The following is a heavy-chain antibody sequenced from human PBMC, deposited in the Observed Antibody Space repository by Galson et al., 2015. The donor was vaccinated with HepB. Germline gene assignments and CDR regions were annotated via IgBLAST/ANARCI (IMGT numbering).Heavy chain of an antibody. J-gene: IGHJ6*03. V-gene: IGHV1-69*13. D-gene: IGHD1-7*01. CDR2: IIPIFGTA. CDR3: ASGRQTGTTVRRAYYYYYYMDV. CDR1: GGTFSSYA. Sequence: SVKVSCKASGGTFSSYAISWVRQAPGQGLEWMGGIIPIFGTANYAQKFQGRVTITADESTSTAYMELSSLRSEDTAVYYCASGRQTGTTVRRAYYYYYYMDVWGKGTTVTVSS.